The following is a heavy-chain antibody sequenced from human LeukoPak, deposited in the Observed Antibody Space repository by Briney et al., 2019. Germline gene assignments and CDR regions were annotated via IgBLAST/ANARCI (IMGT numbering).Heavy chain of an antibody. D-gene: IGHD6-19*01. Sequence: SETLSLTCTVSDGTISGYFWSWFRQPPGKGLEWIGYINYSGTTQYSPSLKSRVTISVDTSKNQFSLKLSSVTASDTAVYYRARHGYSSGWYGACNIWGQGTMVTVSS. V-gene: IGHV4-59*08. CDR3: ARHGYSSGWYGACNI. CDR1: DGTISGYF. J-gene: IGHJ3*02. CDR2: INYSGTT.